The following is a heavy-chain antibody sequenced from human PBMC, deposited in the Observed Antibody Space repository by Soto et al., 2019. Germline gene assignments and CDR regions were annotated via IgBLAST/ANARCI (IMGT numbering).Heavy chain of an antibody. J-gene: IGHJ6*02. CDR2: ISAYNGNT. Sequence: QVQLVQSGAEVKKPGASVKVSCKASGYTFTSYGISWVRQAPGQGLEWMGWISAYNGNTNYAQKLQGRVTMTTDTSTSTAYMELRSLRSDDTAVYYCARDWSGYVLLLPTTATGLMDVWGQGTTVTVSS. V-gene: IGHV1-18*04. CDR3: ARDWSGYVLLLPTTATGLMDV. D-gene: IGHD1-26*01. CDR1: GYTFTSYG.